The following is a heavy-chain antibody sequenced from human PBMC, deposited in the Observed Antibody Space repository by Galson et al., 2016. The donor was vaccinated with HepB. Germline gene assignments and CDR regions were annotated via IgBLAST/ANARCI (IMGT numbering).Heavy chain of an antibody. CDR2: LWSDGSNQ. CDR1: GLTFSSYA. V-gene: IGHV3-33*08. Sequence: SLRLSCATSGLTFSSYAMSWVRQAPGKGLEWVAVLWSDGSNQNYVDSVKGRFTISRDTSKNTLFLQMNSLRAEDTAVYYCGRDPSHTIDICGQGTMVTVSS. J-gene: IGHJ3*02. CDR3: GRDPSHTIDI. D-gene: IGHD5-24*01.